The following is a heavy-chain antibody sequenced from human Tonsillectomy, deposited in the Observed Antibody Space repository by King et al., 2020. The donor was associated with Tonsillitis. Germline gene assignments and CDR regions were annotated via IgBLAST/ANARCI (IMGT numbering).Heavy chain of an antibody. CDR2: INPSGGVT. D-gene: IGHD2-2*02. V-gene: IGHV1-46*01. Sequence: HVQLVQSGPEVKKPGASVKVSCKASGYTLTNYYMHWVRQAPGQGLEWLGIINPSGGVTTYAQKLEGRVTMTRDTSTSTVYMELSSLRSEDTAVYYCVRSGTIPLTGIPWGYWGQGTLVSVSS. J-gene: IGHJ4*02. CDR1: GYTLTNYY. CDR3: VRSGTIPLTGIPWGY.